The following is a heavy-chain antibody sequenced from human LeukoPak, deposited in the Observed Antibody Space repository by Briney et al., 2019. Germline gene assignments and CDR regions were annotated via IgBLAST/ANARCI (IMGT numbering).Heavy chain of an antibody. V-gene: IGHV1-8*01. CDR3: ARGRYYYDSSGYLWFDY. CDR1: GYTFTSYD. CDR2: MNPNSGNT. Sequence: ASVKVSCKASGYTFTSYDINWVRQSTGQGLEWMGWMNPNSGNTGYAQKFQGRVTMTRNTSISTAYMELSSLRSEDTAVYYCARGRYYYDSSGYLWFDYWGQGTLVTVSS. J-gene: IGHJ4*02. D-gene: IGHD3-22*01.